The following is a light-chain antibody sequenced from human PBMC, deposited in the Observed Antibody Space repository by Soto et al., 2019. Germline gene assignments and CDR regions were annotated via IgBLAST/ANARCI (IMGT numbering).Light chain of an antibody. Sequence: EIVMTQSPATLSVSPGDRATLSCRASQSVGSNLAWYQQKPGQAPRMLMYGASRATGLPARFSGSGSGTEFTLTISSLQSEDFAVYYCQQYNNWPLTFGGGTKVEIK. CDR3: QQYNNWPLT. CDR2: GAS. CDR1: QSVGSN. J-gene: IGKJ4*01. V-gene: IGKV3-15*01.